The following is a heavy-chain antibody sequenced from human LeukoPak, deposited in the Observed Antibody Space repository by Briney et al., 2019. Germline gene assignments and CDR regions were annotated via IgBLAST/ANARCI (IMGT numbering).Heavy chain of an antibody. J-gene: IGHJ5*02. CDR3: ARDSGFDP. D-gene: IGHD3-10*01. CDR2: INRDGSTT. CDR1: GFTFSNYW. V-gene: IGHV3-74*03. Sequence: PGGSLRLSCAASGFTFSNYWVHWVRQAPGKGLVWVSRINRDGSTTKYADSVKGRFTASRDNAKNTLNLQMNSLRAEDTAVYYCARDSGFDPWGQGTLVTVSS.